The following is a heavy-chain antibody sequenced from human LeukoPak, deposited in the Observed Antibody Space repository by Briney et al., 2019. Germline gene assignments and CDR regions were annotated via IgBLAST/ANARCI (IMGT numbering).Heavy chain of an antibody. CDR2: IIPILGIA. J-gene: IGHJ5*02. CDR1: GGTFSSYT. CDR3: ARVATVTGLRVDNWFDP. V-gene: IGHV1-69*02. D-gene: IGHD4-17*01. Sequence: SVKVSCKASGGTFSSYTINWVRQAPGQGLEWMGRIIPILGIANYAQKFQGRVTITADKSTSTAYMELSSLRSEDTAVYYCARVATVTGLRVDNWFDPWGQGTLVTVSS.